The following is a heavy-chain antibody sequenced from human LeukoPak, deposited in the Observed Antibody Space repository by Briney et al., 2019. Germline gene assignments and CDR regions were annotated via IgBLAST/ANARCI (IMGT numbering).Heavy chain of an antibody. CDR2: INPNSGGT. V-gene: IGHV1-2*02. CDR1: GYTFTGYY. CDR3: ARDPTNTSGRYAFFDY. Sequence: GASVKVSCKASGYTFTGYYMHWVRQAPGQGLEWMGWINPNSGGTNYAQKFQGRVTMTRDTSISTAYMELSRLRSDDTALYYCARDPTNTSGRYAFFDYWGQGTLVTVSS. J-gene: IGHJ4*02. D-gene: IGHD6-19*01.